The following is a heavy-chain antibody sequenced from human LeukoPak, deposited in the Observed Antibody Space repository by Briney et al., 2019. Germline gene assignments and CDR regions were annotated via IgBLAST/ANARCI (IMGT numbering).Heavy chain of an antibody. V-gene: IGHV4-34*01. CDR2: INHSGST. J-gene: IGHJ3*02. CDR3: ARVKRHAFDI. CDR1: GGSISSYY. Sequence: SETLSLTCTVSGGSISSYYWSWIRQPPGKGLEWIGEINHSGSTNYNPSLKSRVTKSVDTSKNQFSLKLSSVTAADTAVYYCARVKRHAFDIWGQGTMVTVSS.